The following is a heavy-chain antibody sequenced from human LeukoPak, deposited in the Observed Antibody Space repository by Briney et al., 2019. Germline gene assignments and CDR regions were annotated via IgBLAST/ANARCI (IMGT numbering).Heavy chain of an antibody. Sequence: PSETLSLTCTVSGGSISSYYWSWIRQPPGKGLEWIGYIYYSGSTNYNPSLKSRVTISVDTSKNQFSLKLSSVTAADTAVYYCARGSILVSGNFDYWGQGTLVTVSS. CDR3: ARGSILVSGNFDY. CDR2: IYYSGST. J-gene: IGHJ4*02. V-gene: IGHV4-59*01. D-gene: IGHD2-8*01. CDR1: GGSISSYY.